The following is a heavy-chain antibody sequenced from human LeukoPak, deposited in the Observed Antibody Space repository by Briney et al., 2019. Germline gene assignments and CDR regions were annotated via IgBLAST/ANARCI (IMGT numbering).Heavy chain of an antibody. V-gene: IGHV1-8*01. CDR3: ARENDYGDLYDY. D-gene: IGHD4-17*01. CDR2: MNPNSGNT. CDR1: GYTFTSYD. Sequence: ASVKVSFKASGYTFTSYDINWVRQATGQGLEWMGWMNPNSGNTGYAQKFQGRVTMTRNTSISTAYMELSSLRSEDTAVYYCARENDYGDLYDYWGQGTLVTVSS. J-gene: IGHJ4*02.